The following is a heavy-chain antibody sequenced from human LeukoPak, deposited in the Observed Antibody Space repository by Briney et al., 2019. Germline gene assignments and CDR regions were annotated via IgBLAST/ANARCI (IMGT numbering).Heavy chain of an antibody. CDR1: GFTFSSYR. J-gene: IGHJ4*02. CDR2: ISSSSSYI. V-gene: IGHV3-21*01. D-gene: IGHD3-22*01. CDR3: VRDWGYDSSGYWQKYFDS. Sequence: GGSLRLSCAASGFTFSSYRMNWVSQAPGKGREWVSSISSSSSYIYYEDSVKGRFTISRDNAKTSLYLQMNSLRAEDTAVYYCVRDWGYDSSGYWQKYFDSWGQGTLVTVSS.